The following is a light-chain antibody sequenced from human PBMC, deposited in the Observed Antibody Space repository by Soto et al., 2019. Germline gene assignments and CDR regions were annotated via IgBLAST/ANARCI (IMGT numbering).Light chain of an antibody. Sequence: DIQMTQSPSSLSASVGDRVTITCRASQSISSYLNWYQQKPRKAPKLLICASSSVQSGVPSRFSGSGSGKDFTLTISSLQPEDFATYCCQQSYRTLTFGGGTKVEIK. CDR1: QSISSY. J-gene: IGKJ4*01. CDR3: QQSYRTLT. V-gene: IGKV1-39*01. CDR2: ASS.